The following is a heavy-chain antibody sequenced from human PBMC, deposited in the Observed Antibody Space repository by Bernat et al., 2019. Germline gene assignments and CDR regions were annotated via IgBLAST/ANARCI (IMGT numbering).Heavy chain of an antibody. D-gene: IGHD6-13*01. Sequence: HVQMVQSGAEVKKPVASVKVSCKASGYTFTTYGISWVRQAPGQGLEWMGWISTYSGNTNYAQKFQGRVTMITDTSTSTGYMELRSLRSDDTAVYYCARRRTLTASGGSDYWGQGILVTVSS. J-gene: IGHJ4*02. CDR2: ISTYSGNT. CDR1: GYTFTTYG. V-gene: IGHV1-18*01. CDR3: ARRRTLTASGGSDY.